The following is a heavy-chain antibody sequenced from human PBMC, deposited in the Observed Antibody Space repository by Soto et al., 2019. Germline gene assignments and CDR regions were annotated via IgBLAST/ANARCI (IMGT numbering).Heavy chain of an antibody. CDR3: ARARGHDWYEDY. Sequence: GGSLRLSCAASGFTFSSYSFNWVRQAPGKGLEWVSIITPTSTFISYADSVRGRFTISRDNAKNSLYLQMDSLGAGDTAVYYCARARGHDWYEDYWGQGTLVTVSS. J-gene: IGHJ4*02. CDR2: ITPTSTFI. V-gene: IGHV3-21*06. D-gene: IGHD1-1*01. CDR1: GFTFSSYS.